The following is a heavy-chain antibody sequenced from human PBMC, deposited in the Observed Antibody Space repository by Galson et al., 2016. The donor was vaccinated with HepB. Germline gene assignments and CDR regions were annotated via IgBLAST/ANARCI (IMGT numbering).Heavy chain of an antibody. CDR1: GFVFSSYG. CDR3: AREMGVAAPAVFDY. V-gene: IGHV3-33*01. D-gene: IGHD6-13*01. CDR2: IWHDGSNQ. Sequence: SLRLSCAASGFVFSSYGIHWVRQAPGKGLEWVALIWHDGSNQYYADSVKGRFTISRDNSKNTLSLQMNSLRAEDTAVYYCAREMGVAAPAVFDYWGQGTLVPASS. J-gene: IGHJ4*02.